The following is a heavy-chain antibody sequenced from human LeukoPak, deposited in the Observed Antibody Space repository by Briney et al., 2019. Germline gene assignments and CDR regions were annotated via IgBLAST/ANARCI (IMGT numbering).Heavy chain of an antibody. Sequence: ASVKVSCKASGCTFTGYYMHWVRQAPGQGLEWMGGIIPIFGTANYAQKFQGRVTMTRNTSISTAYMELSSLRSEDTAVYYCARGIGYDYVRGSSTTKVDAFDIWGQGTMVTVSS. V-gene: IGHV1-2*02. CDR3: ARGIGYDYVRGSSTTKVDAFDI. J-gene: IGHJ3*02. D-gene: IGHD3-16*01. CDR2: IIPIFGTA. CDR1: GCTFTGYY.